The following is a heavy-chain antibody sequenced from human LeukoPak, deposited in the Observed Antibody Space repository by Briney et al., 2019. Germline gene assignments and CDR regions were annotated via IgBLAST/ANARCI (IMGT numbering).Heavy chain of an antibody. CDR3: AKGYICWIDN. Sequence: GGPLRHSCAASGFTIKCYGMHWLRQPPGKGLEWVAFIRHDGSNAYYAVSVQGRFTISRDKSKNALYLQMNSLRADDTAAYYCAKGYICWIDNWGQGARVTVSS. CDR2: IRHDGSNA. D-gene: IGHD5-12*01. V-gene: IGHV3-30*02. CDR1: GFTIKCYG. J-gene: IGHJ4*02.